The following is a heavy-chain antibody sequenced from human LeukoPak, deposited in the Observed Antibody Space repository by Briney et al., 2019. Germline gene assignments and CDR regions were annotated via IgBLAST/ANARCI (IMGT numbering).Heavy chain of an antibody. CDR1: GGSISSGDYY. J-gene: IGHJ4*02. CDR2: IYYSGST. CDR3: AREYYDILTGNRMGYYFDY. D-gene: IGHD3-9*01. Sequence: SQTLSLTCTVSGGSISSGDYYWSWIRQPPGKGLEWIGYIYYSGSTYYNPSLKSRVTISVDTSKNQFSLKLSSVTAADTAVYYCAREYYDILTGNRMGYYFDYWGQGTLVTVPS. V-gene: IGHV4-30-4*01.